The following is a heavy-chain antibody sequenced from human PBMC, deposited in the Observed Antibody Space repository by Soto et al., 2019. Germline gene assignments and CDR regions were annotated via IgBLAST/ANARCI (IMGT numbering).Heavy chain of an antibody. J-gene: IGHJ4*02. CDR2: IYYSGST. Sequence: SETLSLTCTVSGGSISSSSYYWGWIRQPPGKGLEWIGSIYYSGSTYYNPSLKSRVTISVDTSKNQFSLKLSSVTAADTAVYYCARELVVAAYFDYWGQGTLVTVSS. D-gene: IGHD2-15*01. V-gene: IGHV4-39*07. CDR1: GGSISSSSYY. CDR3: ARELVVAAYFDY.